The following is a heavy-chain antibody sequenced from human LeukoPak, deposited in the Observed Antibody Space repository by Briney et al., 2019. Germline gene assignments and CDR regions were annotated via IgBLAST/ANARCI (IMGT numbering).Heavy chain of an antibody. CDR2: IYYSGST. CDR3: AREAEDYGSGSYSKTGFDY. J-gene: IGHJ4*02. CDR1: GGSISSYY. Sequence: SETLSLTCTVSGGSISSYYWSWIRQPPGPGLEWIGYIYYSGSTNYNPSLKSRVTISVDTSKNQFSLKLSSVTAADTAVYYCAREAEDYGSGSYSKTGFDYWGQGTLVTVSS. D-gene: IGHD3-10*01. V-gene: IGHV4-59*12.